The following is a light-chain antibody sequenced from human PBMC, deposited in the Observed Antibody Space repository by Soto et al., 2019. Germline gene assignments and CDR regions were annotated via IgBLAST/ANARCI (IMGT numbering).Light chain of an antibody. V-gene: IGKV1-5*01. J-gene: IGKJ1*01. CDR2: DAS. CDR3: QQSYSRVT. CDR1: QSISSW. Sequence: DIQMTQSPSTLSASVVERVTITCRASQSISSWLAWYQQKPGKAPKLLIYDASSLESGVPSRFSGSGSGTYFTLTISGLQREDFATYYCQQSYSRVTFGHGTKVDIK.